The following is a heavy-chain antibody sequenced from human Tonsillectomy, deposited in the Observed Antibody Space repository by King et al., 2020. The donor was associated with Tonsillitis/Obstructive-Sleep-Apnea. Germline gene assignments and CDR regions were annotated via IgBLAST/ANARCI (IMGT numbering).Heavy chain of an antibody. Sequence: VQLVESGGGVVQPGRSLRLSCAASGFTFSSYGMHWVRQAPGMGLEWVAVIWYDGSDTYYADSVKGRFTISRDSSKHTLYLQMNGLRAEDTAVYYCARPSGSSHFASWGQGPLAPVSS. J-gene: IGHJ4*02. V-gene: IGHV3-33*01. CDR2: IWYDGSDT. CDR1: GFTFSSYG. CDR3: ARPSGSSHFAS. D-gene: IGHD1-26*01.